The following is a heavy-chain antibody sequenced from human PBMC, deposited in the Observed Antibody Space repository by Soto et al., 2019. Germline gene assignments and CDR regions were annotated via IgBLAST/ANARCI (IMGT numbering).Heavy chain of an antibody. D-gene: IGHD4-17*01. CDR1: NGSISSRSSY. Sequence: QLQLQESGSGLVKPSETLSLTCTVSNGSISSRSSYWSWIRQPPGKGLEWIGRIYYIGNTYYNPSLNSRGAISIDPTKTNLSPQITSAITADTAVYFCGGQDYGGEGYYFENWGQGALVTVSS. CDR2: IYYIGNT. V-gene: IGHV4-39*02. CDR3: GGQDYGGEGYYFEN. J-gene: IGHJ4*02.